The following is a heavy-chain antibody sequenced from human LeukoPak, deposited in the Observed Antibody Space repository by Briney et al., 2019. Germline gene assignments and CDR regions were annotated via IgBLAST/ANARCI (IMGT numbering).Heavy chain of an antibody. D-gene: IGHD3-10*01. CDR1: GFTFDDYA. CDR3: AKDAHYGSGSYYNPASDY. CDR2: ISGSGGST. J-gene: IGHJ4*02. Sequence: PGGSLRLSCAASGFTFDDYAMHWVRQAPGKGLEWVSAISGSGGSTYYADSVKGRFTISRDNSKNTLYLQMNSLRAEDTAVYYCAKDAHYGSGSYYNPASDYWGQGTLVTVSS. V-gene: IGHV3-23*01.